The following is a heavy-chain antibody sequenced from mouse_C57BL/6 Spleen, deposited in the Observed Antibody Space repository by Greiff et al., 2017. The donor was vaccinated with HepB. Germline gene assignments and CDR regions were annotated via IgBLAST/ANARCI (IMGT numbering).Heavy chain of an antibody. CDR2: IDPSDSET. D-gene: IGHD1-1*01. J-gene: IGHJ4*01. Sequence: QVQLQQPGAELVRPGSSVKLSCKASGYTFTSYWMHWVKQRPIQGLEWIGNIDPSDSETHYNQKFKDKATLTVDKSSSTAYMQLSSLTSEDSAVYYGARFKPYYYGRDYAMDYWGQGTSVTVSS. CDR1: GYTFTSYW. V-gene: IGHV1-52*01. CDR3: ARFKPYYYGRDYAMDY.